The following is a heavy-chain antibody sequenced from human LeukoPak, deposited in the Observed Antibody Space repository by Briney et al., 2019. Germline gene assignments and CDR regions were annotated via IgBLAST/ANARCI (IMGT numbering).Heavy chain of an antibody. V-gene: IGHV1-46*01. CDR3: ARVGSSWSD. D-gene: IGHD6-13*01. CDR1: GYTFTSYY. Sequence: ASVKVSCKASGYTFTSYYMHWVRQAPGQGLEWMGIINPSGGSTSYAQKFQGRVTITADKSTSTAYMELSSLRSEDTAVYYCARVGSSWSDWGQGTLVTVSS. J-gene: IGHJ4*02. CDR2: INPSGGST.